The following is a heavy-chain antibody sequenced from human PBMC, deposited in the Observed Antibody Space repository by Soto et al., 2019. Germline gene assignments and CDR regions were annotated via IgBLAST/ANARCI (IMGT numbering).Heavy chain of an antibody. V-gene: IGHV1-18*01. CDR3: ARGGGSAVDF. J-gene: IGHJ4*02. Sequence: QVQLVQSGGELRKPGASVKVSCKASGYTFTDNSITWVRQAPGQGLEGMGWINTDTGATRSTQKFKDRVTMTTDTSTSTAYLELTGLRSDDTAIYYCARGGGSAVDFWGQGTLVDVSS. CDR1: GYTFTDNS. D-gene: IGHD5-12*01. CDR2: INTDTGAT.